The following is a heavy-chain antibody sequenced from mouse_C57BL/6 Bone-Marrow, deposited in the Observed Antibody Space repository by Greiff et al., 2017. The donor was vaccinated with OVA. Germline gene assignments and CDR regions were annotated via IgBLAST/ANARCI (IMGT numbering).Heavy chain of an antibody. V-gene: IGHV1-4*01. D-gene: IGHD2-12*01. J-gene: IGHJ3*01. CDR2: INPSSGYT. CDR1: GYTFTSYM. CDR3: ARFYDGAWFAY. Sequence: QVQLQQSGAELARPGASVKMSCKASGYTFTSYMMHWVKQRPGQGLEWIGYINPSSGYTKYNQKFKDKATLTADKSSSTAYMQLSSLTSEDSAVYYCARFYDGAWFAYWGQGTLVTVSA.